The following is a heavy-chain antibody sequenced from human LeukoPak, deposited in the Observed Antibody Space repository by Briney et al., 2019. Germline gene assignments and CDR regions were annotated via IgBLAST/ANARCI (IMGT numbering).Heavy chain of an antibody. CDR1: GFTFSSYA. CDR3: ATPYYDSSGYRVYYLDY. CDR2: ISGSGGST. Sequence: PGGSLRLSCAASGFTFSSYAMSWVRQAPGKGLEWVSAISGSGGSTYYADSVKGRFTISRDNSKNTLYLQMNSLRAEDTAVYYCATPYYDSSGYRVYYLDYWGQGTLVTVSS. J-gene: IGHJ4*02. V-gene: IGHV3-23*01. D-gene: IGHD3-22*01.